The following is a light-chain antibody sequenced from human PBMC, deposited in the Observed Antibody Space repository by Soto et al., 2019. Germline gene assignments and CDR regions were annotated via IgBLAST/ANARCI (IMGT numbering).Light chain of an antibody. CDR3: QQYGSSPA. V-gene: IGKV3-20*01. Sequence: EIVLTQSPGTLSLSPGERATLSCRASQSVSSSYLAWYQQKPGQAPRLLIYGASSRATGITDRFSGSGSGTDFTLTISRLEPEDFAVYYCQQYGSSPAFGQETKVEIK. CDR1: QSVSSSY. CDR2: GAS. J-gene: IGKJ1*01.